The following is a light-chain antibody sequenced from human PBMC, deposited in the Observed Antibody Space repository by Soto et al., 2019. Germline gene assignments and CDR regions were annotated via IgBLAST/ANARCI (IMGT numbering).Light chain of an antibody. J-gene: IGKJ4*01. CDR3: QQYETYPLT. CDR1: QSVSGW. Sequence: DIQMTQSPSTLSASVGDRVTITCRASQSVSGWLAWYQQKPGKAPELIIYSASTLETGVPSRFSGSGSGTEVTLTVTSLQPEDSATYYCQQYETYPLTFGGGTKVEIK. V-gene: IGKV1-5*03. CDR2: SAS.